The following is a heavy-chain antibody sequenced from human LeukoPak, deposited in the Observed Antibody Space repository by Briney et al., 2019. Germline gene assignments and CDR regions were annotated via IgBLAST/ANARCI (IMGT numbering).Heavy chain of an antibody. V-gene: IGHV3-9*01. Sequence: QPGGSLRLSWAASGFTIDDYAMHWLRQGPGRGLELVSGINWNSDNIGYADCVKGRFTISRDNAKNSLYLHMSSLRTEDTAFYFCAKGEISGYYEFADHWGQGTLVTVSS. CDR3: AKGEISGYYEFADH. CDR2: INWNSDNI. D-gene: IGHD3-22*01. J-gene: IGHJ4*02. CDR1: GFTIDDYA.